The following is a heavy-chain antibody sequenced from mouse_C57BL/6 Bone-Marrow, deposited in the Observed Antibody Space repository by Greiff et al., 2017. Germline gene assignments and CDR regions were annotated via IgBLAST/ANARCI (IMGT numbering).Heavy chain of an antibody. D-gene: IGHD1-1*01. V-gene: IGHV10-1*01. J-gene: IGHJ1*03. Sequence: EVQRVESGGGLVQPKGSLKLSCAASGFSFNTYAMNWVRQAPGKGLEWVARIRSKSNNYATYYADSVKDRFTISRDDSESMLYLHMNNLKTEDTAMYYCVRHGGTTVVRYFDVWGTGTTVTVSS. CDR3: VRHGGTTVVRYFDV. CDR1: GFSFNTYA. CDR2: IRSKSNNYAT.